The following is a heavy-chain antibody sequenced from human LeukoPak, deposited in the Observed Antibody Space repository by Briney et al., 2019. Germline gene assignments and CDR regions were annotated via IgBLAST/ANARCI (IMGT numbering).Heavy chain of an antibody. D-gene: IGHD6-13*01. J-gene: IGHJ4*02. CDR2: IYHSGST. CDR3: ARDPPAAAGDY. V-gene: IGHV4-59*12. Sequence: SETLSLTCTVSGGSISSYYWSWIRQPPGKGLEWIGYIYHSGSTYYNPSLKSRVTISVDRSKNQFSLKLSSVTAADTAVYYCARDPPAAAGDYWGQGTLVTVSS. CDR1: GGSISSYY.